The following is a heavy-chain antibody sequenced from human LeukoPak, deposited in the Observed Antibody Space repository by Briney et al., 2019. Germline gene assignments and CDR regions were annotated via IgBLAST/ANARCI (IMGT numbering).Heavy chain of an antibody. CDR1: GLTLSSYN. D-gene: IGHD2/OR15-2a*01. CDR3: ATKNPADN. J-gene: IGHJ4*01. CDR2: ISSDSHDT. Sequence: GGSLRLSCVVSGLTLSSYNMNWVRQAPGRGLEWVSFISSDSHDTHYAGSVKGRFTVSRDNAKNSLYLQMNSLRVEDTGIYYCATKNPADNWGHGTLVTVSA. V-gene: IGHV3-48*01.